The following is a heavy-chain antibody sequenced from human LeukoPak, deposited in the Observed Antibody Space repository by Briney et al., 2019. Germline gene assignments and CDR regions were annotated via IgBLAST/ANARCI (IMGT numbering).Heavy chain of an antibody. V-gene: IGHV1-18*01. CDR3: ARVDYDFWSGYYPIDY. D-gene: IGHD3-3*01. CDR2: ISAYNGNT. J-gene: IGHJ4*02. CDR1: GYTFTSYG. Sequence: ASVKVSCKASGYTFTSYGISWVRQAPGQGLEWMGWISAYNGNTNYAQKLQGRVTMTTDTSTSTAYMELRSLRSDDTAVYYCARVDYDFWSGYYPIDYWGQGTLVTVSS.